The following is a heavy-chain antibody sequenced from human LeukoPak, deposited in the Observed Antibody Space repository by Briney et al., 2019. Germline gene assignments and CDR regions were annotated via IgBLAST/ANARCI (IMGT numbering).Heavy chain of an antibody. CDR2: INPNGGST. V-gene: IGHV1-46*01. Sequence: ASVKLSCKASGYTFTSYYMHWVRHPPGQGLEWMRIINPNGGSTSYAQKFQGRVTMTRDTSTSTVYMELSSLRSEDTAVYYCARGDPDQYDFWSGYYWYNWFDPWGQGTLVTVSS. CDR3: ARGDPDQYDFWSGYYWYNWFDP. D-gene: IGHD3-3*01. CDR1: GYTFTSYY. J-gene: IGHJ5*02.